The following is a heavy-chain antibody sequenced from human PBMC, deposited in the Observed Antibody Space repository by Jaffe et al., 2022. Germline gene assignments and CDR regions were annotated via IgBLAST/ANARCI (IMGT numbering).Heavy chain of an antibody. CDR2: MNPNSGNT. D-gene: IGHD6-19*01. V-gene: IGHV1-8*01. CDR3: ARADRIKRKQWLVPKYYFDY. Sequence: QVQLVQSGAEVKKPGASVKVSCKASGYTFTSYDINWVRQATGQGLEWMGWMNPNSGNTGYAQKFQGRVTMTRNTSISTAYMELSSLRSEDTAVYYCARADRIKRKQWLVPKYYFDYWGQGTLVTVSS. J-gene: IGHJ4*02. CDR1: GYTFTSYD.